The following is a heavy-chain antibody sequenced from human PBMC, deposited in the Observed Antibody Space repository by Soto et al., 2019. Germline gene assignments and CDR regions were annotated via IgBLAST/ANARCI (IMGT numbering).Heavy chain of an antibody. J-gene: IGHJ1*01. CDR2: IYHTGST. V-gene: IGHV4-4*02. CDR3: ATLPPRIVVMTLPFTS. Sequence: TISLACVITNAAIGSTHWWTSVRQTPGKGLEWIGEIYHTGSTKYNPSLKNRVTISVDKSNNEFSLNLKSVTAADTAVYYCATLPPRIVVMTLPFTSWGQGTLVTVS. CDR1: NAAIGSTHW. D-gene: IGHD2-21*02.